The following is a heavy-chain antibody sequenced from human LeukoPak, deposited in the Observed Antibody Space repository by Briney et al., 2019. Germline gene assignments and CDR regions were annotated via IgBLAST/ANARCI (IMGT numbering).Heavy chain of an antibody. D-gene: IGHD2-15*01. V-gene: IGHV3-21*01. J-gene: IGHJ5*02. CDR1: GFTFSSYW. CDR2: ISSSSSYI. Sequence: GGSLRLSCAASGFTFSSYWMNWVRQAPGKGLEWVSSISSSSSYIYYADSVKGRFTISRDNAKNSLYLQMNSLRAEDTAVYYCARGVVVVVAAPELYNWFDPWGQGTLVTVSS. CDR3: ARGVVVVVAAPELYNWFDP.